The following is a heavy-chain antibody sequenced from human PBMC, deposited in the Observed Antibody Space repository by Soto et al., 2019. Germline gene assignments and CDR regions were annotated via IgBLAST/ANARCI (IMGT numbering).Heavy chain of an antibody. Sequence: GGSLRLSCAASGFTFSSYTMDWVRQTPGKGLQWVSSISITSSYIYYADSVKGRFAISRDNAQNSLYLQMNSLRAEDAAVYYCARGAIRGYSYGYSDYWGQGTLVTVSS. V-gene: IGHV3-21*01. J-gene: IGHJ4*02. CDR3: ARGAIRGYSYGYSDY. CDR2: ISITSSYI. CDR1: GFTFSSYT. D-gene: IGHD5-18*01.